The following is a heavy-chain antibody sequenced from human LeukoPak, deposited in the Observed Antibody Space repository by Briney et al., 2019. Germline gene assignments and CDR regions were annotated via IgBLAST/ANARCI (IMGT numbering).Heavy chain of an antibody. D-gene: IGHD6-13*01. CDR3: AREGVAGTGLDF. CDR1: GYTFSIYN. CDR2: INPSGGT. V-gene: IGHV1-46*01. Sequence: ASVKVSCKASGYTFSIYNMHWVRQAPGQGLEWMGIINPSGGTSYAQKLQGRITMTRDTPTSTLCMELSSLRSEDTAVYYCAREGVAGTGLDFWGQGTLVTVSS. J-gene: IGHJ4*02.